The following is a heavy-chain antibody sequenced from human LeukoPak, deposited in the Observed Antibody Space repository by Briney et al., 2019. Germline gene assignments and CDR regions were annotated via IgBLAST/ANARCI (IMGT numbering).Heavy chain of an antibody. V-gene: IGHV1-2*02. J-gene: IGHJ4*02. CDR2: INPNSGGT. Sequence: ASVKVSCKASGYTFTGYYMHWVRQAPGQGLEWMGWINPNSGGTNYAQKFQGRVTMTRDTSISTAYMELSRLRSDDTAVYYCARDASDIGSGYFDYWGQGTPVTVSS. CDR1: GYTFTGYY. CDR3: ARDASDIGSGYFDY. D-gene: IGHD3-3*01.